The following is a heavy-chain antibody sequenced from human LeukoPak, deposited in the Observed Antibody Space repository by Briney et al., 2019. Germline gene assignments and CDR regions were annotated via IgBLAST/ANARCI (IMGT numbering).Heavy chain of an antibody. Sequence: SETLSLTCTVSGGSISSGDYYWSWIRQPPGKGLEWIGYIYYSGSTYYNPSLKSRVTIPVDTSKNQFSLKLSSVTAADTAVYYCARHADSSTSCYFDYWGQGTLVTVSS. CDR3: ARHADSSTSCYFDY. J-gene: IGHJ4*02. CDR2: IYYSGST. D-gene: IGHD2-2*01. CDR1: GGSISSGDYY. V-gene: IGHV4-30-4*08.